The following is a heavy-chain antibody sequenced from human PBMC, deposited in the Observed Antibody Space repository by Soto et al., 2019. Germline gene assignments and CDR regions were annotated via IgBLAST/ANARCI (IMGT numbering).Heavy chain of an antibody. Sequence: EVQLLESGGGLVPPGGSLRLSCAASGFTFSSSAMSWVRQPPGKGLEWVSGVSGIGDRTYYADSVKGRFTISRDSSKNTLYLQMNSLRVEDTAVYYCAKAQDYSASPLDYWGQGTLVTVSS. CDR1: GFTFSSSA. V-gene: IGHV3-23*01. CDR3: AKAQDYSASPLDY. J-gene: IGHJ4*02. CDR2: VSGIGDRT. D-gene: IGHD6-13*01.